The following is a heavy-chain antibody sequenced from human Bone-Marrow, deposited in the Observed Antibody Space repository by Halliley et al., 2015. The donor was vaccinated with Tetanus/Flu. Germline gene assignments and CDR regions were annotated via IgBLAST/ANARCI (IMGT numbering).Heavy chain of an antibody. CDR2: IIPYGNI. V-gene: IGHV4-34*01. D-gene: IGHD6-19*01. Sequence: GLVKPSETLTLTCAVYGGSFGDSGYYWNWCRQPPGKGLEWIGEIIPYGNINYNQSLQSRVTISVDTSKNQFSLKLSSVSAADTGVYYCARGHRVSNGWGTYYNDGMDAWGQGTAVSVSS. J-gene: IGHJ6*02. CDR1: GGSFGDSGYY. CDR3: ARGHRVSNGWGTYYNDGMDA.